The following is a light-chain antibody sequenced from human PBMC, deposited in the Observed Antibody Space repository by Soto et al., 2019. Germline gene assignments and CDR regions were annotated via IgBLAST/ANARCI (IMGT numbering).Light chain of an antibody. V-gene: IGLV2-14*01. J-gene: IGLJ2*01. CDR1: SSDIGGYNY. CDR3: SSYTSNRILV. CDR2: EVS. Sequence: QSALTQPASVSGSPGQSITISCTGTSSDIGGYNYVSWHQQHPAQAPKLMIYEVSNRPSGVSNRFSGSKSGNTASLNISGLQAEDEADYYCSSYTSNRILVFGGGTKLTDL.